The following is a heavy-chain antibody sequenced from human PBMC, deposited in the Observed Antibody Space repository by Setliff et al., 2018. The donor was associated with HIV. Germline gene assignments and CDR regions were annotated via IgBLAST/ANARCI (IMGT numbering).Heavy chain of an antibody. CDR3: ASRGIVVVTMSMPDEFFVH. Sequence: PSETLSLTCSVSGGSINSDNYYWGWIRQAPGKGLEWIGSISYSGTTYYNPSLRGRVTISVDRSRNQFSLTLNSVTAADTATYYCASRGIVVVTMSMPDEFFVHWGHGTLVTVSS. CDR1: GGSINSDNYY. V-gene: IGHV4-39*01. CDR2: ISYSGTT. J-gene: IGHJ1*01. D-gene: IGHD2-21*02.